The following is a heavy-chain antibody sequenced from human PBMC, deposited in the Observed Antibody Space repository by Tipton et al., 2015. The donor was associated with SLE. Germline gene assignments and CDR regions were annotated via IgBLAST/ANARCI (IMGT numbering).Heavy chain of an antibody. CDR1: GYSISSGYY. CDR2: IYHSGST. J-gene: IGHJ4*02. CDR3: ARRGGSVE. D-gene: IGHD4-23*01. Sequence: TLSLTCAVSGYSISSGYYWGWVRQPPGKGLEWIGSIYHSGSTYYNPSLKSRVTISVDTSKNQFSLKLSSVTAADTAVYYCARRGGSVEWGQGTLVTVSS. V-gene: IGHV4-38-2*01.